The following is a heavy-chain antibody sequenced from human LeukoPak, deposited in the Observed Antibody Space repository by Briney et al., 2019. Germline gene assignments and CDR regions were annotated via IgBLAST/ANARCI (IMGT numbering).Heavy chain of an antibody. Sequence: SETLSLTCSVSGGSITSSSYYWGWIRQPPEKGLEWIGSIYYTGGTYYSPSLKSRVTISVDTSKNQFSLKLSSVTAADTAVYYCARDWVPIAARRLGDFDYWGQGTLVTVSS. J-gene: IGHJ4*02. V-gene: IGHV4-39*02. CDR3: ARDWVPIAARRLGDFDY. D-gene: IGHD6-6*01. CDR2: IYYTGGT. CDR1: GGSITSSSYY.